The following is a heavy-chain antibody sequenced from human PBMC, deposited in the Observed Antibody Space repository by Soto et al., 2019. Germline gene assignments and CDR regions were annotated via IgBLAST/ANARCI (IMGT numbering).Heavy chain of an antibody. V-gene: IGHV4-59*01. CDR1: GGSIXSYY. CDR3: ARDSHSSGCLDY. D-gene: IGHD6-19*01. Sequence: SETLSLTCTVSGGSIXSYYWSWIRQPPGKGLEWIGYIYYSGSTNYNPSLKSRVTISVDTSKNQFSLKLSSVTAADTAVYYCARDSHSSGCLDYWGQGTLVTVSS. CDR2: IYYSGST. J-gene: IGHJ4*02.